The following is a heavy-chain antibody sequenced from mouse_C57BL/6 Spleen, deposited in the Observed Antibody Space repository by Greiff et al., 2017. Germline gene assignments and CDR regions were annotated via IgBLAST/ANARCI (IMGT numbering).Heavy chain of an antibody. J-gene: IGHJ1*03. CDR2: IYPGEGDT. Sequence: QVQLQQSGAELVKPGASVKISCKASGYAFSSYWMNWVKQRPGKGLEWVRQIYPGEGDTNYNGKCKGKATLTADKSSSTAYMQLSSLTSEDSAVYFCASQSIYGSRTPWYFDVWGTGTTVTVSS. CDR3: ASQSIYGSRTPWYFDV. V-gene: IGHV1-80*01. D-gene: IGHD1-1*01. CDR1: GYAFSSYW.